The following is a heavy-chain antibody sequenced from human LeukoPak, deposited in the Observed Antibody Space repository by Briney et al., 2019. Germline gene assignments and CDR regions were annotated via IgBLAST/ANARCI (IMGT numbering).Heavy chain of an antibody. V-gene: IGHV3-21*01. Sequence: GGSLRLSCAASGFTFSSYSMNWVRQAPGKGLEWVSSISSSSSYIYYADSVKGRFTISRDNAKNSLYLQMNSLRAEDTAVYYCARDPALYSGYDRTYYYYYGMDVWGQGTTVTVSS. CDR3: ARDPALYSGYDRTYYYYYGMDV. CDR1: GFTFSSYS. CDR2: ISSSSSYI. J-gene: IGHJ6*02. D-gene: IGHD5-12*01.